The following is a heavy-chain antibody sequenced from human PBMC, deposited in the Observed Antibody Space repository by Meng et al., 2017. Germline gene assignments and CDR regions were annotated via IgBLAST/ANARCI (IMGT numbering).Heavy chain of an antibody. Sequence: QVQLGQLGAEVKKPGASVKLSCRASGYTFIDAYVHWVRQAPGQGLEWMGRIIPSSGDANSAQKFLGRVTLTWDTSISTAYMELSSLRSDDTAIYYCARDGGNYDFDYWGQGTLVTVSS. CDR1: GYTFIDAY. CDR2: IIPSSGDA. V-gene: IGHV1-2*06. J-gene: IGHJ4*02. D-gene: IGHD1-7*01. CDR3: ARDGGNYDFDY.